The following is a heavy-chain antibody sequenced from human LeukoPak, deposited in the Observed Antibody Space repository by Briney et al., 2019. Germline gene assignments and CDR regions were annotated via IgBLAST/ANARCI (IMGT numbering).Heavy chain of an antibody. CDR3: ATSGYGSGSYDFDY. D-gene: IGHD3-10*01. CDR2: ISSSSSYI. J-gene: IGHJ4*02. V-gene: IGHV3-21*01. Sequence: KSGGSLRLSCAASGFTFSSYSMNWVRQAPGKGLEWVSSISSSSSYIYYADSVKGRFTISRDNAKNSLYLQMNSLRAEDTAVYYCATSGYGSGSYDFDYWGQGTLVTVSS. CDR1: GFTFSSYS.